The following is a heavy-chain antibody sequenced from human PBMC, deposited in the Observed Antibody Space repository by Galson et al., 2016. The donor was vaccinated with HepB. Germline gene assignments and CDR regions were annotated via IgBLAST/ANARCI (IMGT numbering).Heavy chain of an antibody. CDR1: GYTFTSYT. J-gene: IGHJ4*02. D-gene: IGHD3-3*01. V-gene: IGHV7-4-1*02. CDR2: INTNTGNP. Sequence: SVKVSCKASGYTFTSYTMNWVRQAPGQGLEWMGWINTNTGNPTYAQGFTGRFVFSLDTSVSTAYLQISSLKAEDTAVYYCAREVKTIFGVVTHHFDYWGQGTLVTVSS. CDR3: AREVKTIFGVVTHHFDY.